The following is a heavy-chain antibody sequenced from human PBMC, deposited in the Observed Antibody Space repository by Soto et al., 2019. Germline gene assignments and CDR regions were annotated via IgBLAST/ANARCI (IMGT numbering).Heavy chain of an antibody. CDR3: AKDRVGGTFYTPLAF. D-gene: IGHD1-7*01. CDR1: GFSFSSYS. J-gene: IGHJ4*02. CDR2: ITYDGSFQ. V-gene: IGHV3-30*04. Sequence: GGSLRLSCAASGFSFSSYSMHWVRQAPGKGLEWVAVITYDGSFQYYADSVKGRFTISRDNSKNTLSLHLSTLKPEDTAVYHCAKDRVGGTFYTPLAFWGQGTLVTVSS.